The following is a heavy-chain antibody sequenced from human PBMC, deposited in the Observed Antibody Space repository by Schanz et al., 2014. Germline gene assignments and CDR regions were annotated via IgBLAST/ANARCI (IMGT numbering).Heavy chain of an antibody. CDR3: ARIGGSVFDY. CDR1: GFPFSDYF. J-gene: IGHJ4*02. Sequence: VQLLESGGGLVEPGGSLRLSCAASGFPFSDYFMAWIRQPPGRGLEWVSYIGNGGVTIYYADSVKGRFTISRDNSKNSRYLQMNSLRAEDTAVYYCARIGGSVFDYWAQGTLVTVSS. CDR2: IGNGGVTI. D-gene: IGHD3-10*01. V-gene: IGHV3-11*01.